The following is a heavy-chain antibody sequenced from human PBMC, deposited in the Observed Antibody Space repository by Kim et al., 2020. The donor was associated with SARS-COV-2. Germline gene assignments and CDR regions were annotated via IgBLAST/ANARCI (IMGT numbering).Heavy chain of an antibody. D-gene: IGHD3-10*01. V-gene: IGHV3-43*01. J-gene: IGHJ4*02. Sequence: GGSLRLSCAASGFTFDDYTMHWVRQAPGKGLEWVSLISWDGGSTYYADSVKGRFTISRDNSKNSLYLQMNSLRTEDTALYYCAKGGYRYYGSGSYLFDYWGQGTLVTVSS. CDR3: AKGGYRYYGSGSYLFDY. CDR1: GFTFDDYT. CDR2: ISWDGGST.